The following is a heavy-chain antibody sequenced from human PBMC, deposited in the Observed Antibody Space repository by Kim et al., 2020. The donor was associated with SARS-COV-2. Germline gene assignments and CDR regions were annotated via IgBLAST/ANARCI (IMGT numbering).Heavy chain of an antibody. CDR3: ARGVGYSGYDFRAYYYYGMDV. J-gene: IGHJ6*02. V-gene: IGHV3-11*01. CDR2: ISSSGSTI. D-gene: IGHD5-12*01. CDR1: GFTFSDYY. Sequence: GGSLRLSCAASGFTFSDYYMSWIRQAPGKGLEWVSYISSSGSTIYYADSVKGRFTISRDNAKNSLYLQMNSLRAEDTAVYYCARGVGYSGYDFRAYYYYGMDVWGQGTTVTVSS.